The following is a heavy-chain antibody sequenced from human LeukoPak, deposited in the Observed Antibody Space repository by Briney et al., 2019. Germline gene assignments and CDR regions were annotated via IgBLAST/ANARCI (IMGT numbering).Heavy chain of an antibody. CDR2: IYASGST. CDR1: GGSISSGSYY. D-gene: IGHD5-24*01. CDR3: ARGMATINFDY. J-gene: IGHJ4*02. Sequence: SETLSLTCAVYGGSISSGSYYWSWIRQPAGKGLEWIGRIYASGSTNYNPSLKSRVTISVDTSKNQFSLKLNSVTAADTAVYYCARGMATINFDYWGQGTLVTVSS. V-gene: IGHV4-61*02.